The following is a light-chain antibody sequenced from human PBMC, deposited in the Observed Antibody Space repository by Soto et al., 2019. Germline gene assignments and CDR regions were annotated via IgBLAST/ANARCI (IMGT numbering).Light chain of an antibody. Sequence: QSALTQPPSVSEAPGQRVTISCTGSSSNIGAGYEAHWYQQVPGTAPKLLIYENNNRPSGVPDRFSGSKSGTSASLAITGLKAEDEAEYYCQSYDSSLSGYVFGTGTKLTVL. J-gene: IGLJ1*01. CDR3: QSYDSSLSGYV. V-gene: IGLV1-40*01. CDR1: SSNIGAGYE. CDR2: ENN.